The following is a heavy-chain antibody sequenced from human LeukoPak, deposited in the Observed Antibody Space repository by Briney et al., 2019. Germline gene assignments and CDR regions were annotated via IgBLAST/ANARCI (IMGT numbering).Heavy chain of an antibody. D-gene: IGHD6-13*01. Sequence: ASVKVSCKASGYTFTGYYMHWVRQAPGQGLEWMGWINPNSGGTKYAQKFQGWVTMTRDTSISTAYMELSRLRSDDTAVYYCARSIAAAGTAAFQHWGQGTLVTVSS. CDR1: GYTFTGYY. J-gene: IGHJ1*01. V-gene: IGHV1-2*04. CDR2: INPNSGGT. CDR3: ARSIAAAGTAAFQH.